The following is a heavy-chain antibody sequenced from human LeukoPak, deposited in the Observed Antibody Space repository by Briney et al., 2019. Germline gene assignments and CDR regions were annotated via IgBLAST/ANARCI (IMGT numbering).Heavy chain of an antibody. D-gene: IGHD3-22*01. CDR3: ARDLYDSSGYYFGH. J-gene: IGHJ4*02. V-gene: IGHV3-49*02. CDR1: GFTFKKYW. Sequence: GGSLRLSCAASGFTFKKYWMNWVRQAPGKGLEWVGFIRSKAFGGTGEYASAVKGRFIISRDDSKNIAYLQMKSLKIEDTAVYYCARDLYDSSGYYFGHWGQGTLVTVSS. CDR2: IRSKAFGGTG.